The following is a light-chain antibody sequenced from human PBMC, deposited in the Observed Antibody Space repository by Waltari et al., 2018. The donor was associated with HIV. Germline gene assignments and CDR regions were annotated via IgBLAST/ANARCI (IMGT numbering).Light chain of an antibody. CDR1: QSVNNN. CDR3: QQRTHWRSVGFT. J-gene: IGKJ3*01. V-gene: IGKV3-15*01. Sequence: EIMMTQSPATLSVSPGERVTLSCRASQSVNNNLAWYQQKPGQAPRLLIYDAASRATGIPARFSGSGSGTEFTLTISSLQSEDFAVYYCQQRTHWRSVGFTFGPGTKVDIK. CDR2: DAA.